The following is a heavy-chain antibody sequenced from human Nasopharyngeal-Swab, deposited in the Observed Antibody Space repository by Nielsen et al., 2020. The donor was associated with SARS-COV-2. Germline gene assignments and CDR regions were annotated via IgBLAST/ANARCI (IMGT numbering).Heavy chain of an antibody. Sequence: KVSCKASGYSFATYWITWVRQTPGKGLEWMGIVYPGDSDTRYSPSFQGQVTISADRAFNSVYLQWKSLKASDTAMYYCVRRGCITSSCPSSFDFWGQGTLLTVSA. D-gene: IGHD3-10*01. CDR3: VRRGCITSSCPSSFDF. V-gene: IGHV5-51*01. J-gene: IGHJ4*02. CDR2: VYPGDSDT. CDR1: GYSFATYW.